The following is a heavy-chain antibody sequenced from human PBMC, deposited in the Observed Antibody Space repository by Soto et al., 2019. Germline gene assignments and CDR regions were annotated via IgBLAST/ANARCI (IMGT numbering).Heavy chain of an antibody. CDR2: INHSGST. Sequence: TSETLSLTCAVYGGSFSGYYWSWIRQPPGKGLEWIGEINHSGSTNYNPSLKSRVTISVDTSKNQFSLKLSSVTAADTAVYYCARNKGDYVNNFDYWGQGTLVTVSS. J-gene: IGHJ4*02. CDR1: GGSFSGYY. CDR3: ARNKGDYVNNFDY. V-gene: IGHV4-34*01. D-gene: IGHD4-17*01.